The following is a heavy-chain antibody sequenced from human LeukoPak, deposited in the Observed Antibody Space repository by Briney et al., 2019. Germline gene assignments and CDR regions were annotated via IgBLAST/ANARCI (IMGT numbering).Heavy chain of an antibody. V-gene: IGHV1-46*01. D-gene: IGHD3-16*01. Sequence: ASVKVSCKASGYTFTSYYMHWVRQAPGQGLEWMGIINPSGGSTSYAQKFQGRVTMTRDTSTSTVYMELSSLRSEDTAVYYCARSGVHYDYVSPQGDWGQGTLVTVSS. CDR1: GYTFTSYY. CDR3: ARSGVHYDYVSPQGD. CDR2: INPSGGST. J-gene: IGHJ4*02.